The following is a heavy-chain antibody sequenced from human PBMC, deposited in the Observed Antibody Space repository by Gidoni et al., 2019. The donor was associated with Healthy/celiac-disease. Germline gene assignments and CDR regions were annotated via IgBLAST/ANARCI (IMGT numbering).Heavy chain of an antibody. CDR2: ST. Sequence: STYYNPSLKSRVTISVDTSKNQFSLKLSSVTAADTAVYYCARHDLSIAVTLNWFDPWGQGTLVTVSS. CDR3: ARHDLSIAVTLNWFDP. D-gene: IGHD6-19*01. J-gene: IGHJ5*02. V-gene: IGHV4-39*01.